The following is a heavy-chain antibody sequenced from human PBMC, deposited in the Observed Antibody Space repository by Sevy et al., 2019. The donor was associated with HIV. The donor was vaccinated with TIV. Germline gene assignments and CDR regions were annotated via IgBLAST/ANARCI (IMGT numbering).Heavy chain of an antibody. D-gene: IGHD2-2*01. J-gene: IGHJ4*02. CDR1: GFTFSNYA. V-gene: IGHV3-23*01. Sequence: GGSLRLSCAASGFTFSNYAMSWVRQAPGKGLEWVSTFSFGCGKINYADSVKGRFTISRDNSKNTLYLQMNSLRAEDTAIYYCAREGGSKPPDYWGQGTLVTVSS. CDR3: AREGGSKPPDY. CDR2: FSFGCGKI.